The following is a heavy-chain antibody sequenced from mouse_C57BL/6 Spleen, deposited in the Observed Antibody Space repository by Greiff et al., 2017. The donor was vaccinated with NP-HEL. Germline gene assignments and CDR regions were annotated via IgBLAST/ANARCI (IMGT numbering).Heavy chain of an antibody. Sequence: QVQLKESGAELVKPGASVKLSCTASGYTFTEYTIHWVKQRSGQGLEWIGWFYPGSGSIKYNEKFKDKATLTADKSSSTVDRELSRLTSEDSAVYFCARHEDNEGLRSWFAYWGQGTLVTVSA. V-gene: IGHV1-62-2*01. CDR1: GYTFTEYT. J-gene: IGHJ3*01. D-gene: IGHD2-4*01. CDR2: FYPGSGSI. CDR3: ARHEDNEGLRSWFAY.